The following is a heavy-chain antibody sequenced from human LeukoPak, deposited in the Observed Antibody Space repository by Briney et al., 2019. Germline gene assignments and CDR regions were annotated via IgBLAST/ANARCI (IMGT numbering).Heavy chain of an antibody. CDR1: GFTFSSNG. CDR3: ARPPTYYYYYGMDV. CDR2: IWYDGSNK. V-gene: IGHV3-33*01. J-gene: IGHJ6*02. Sequence: GGSLRLSCAASGFTFSSNGMHWVRQAPGKGLEWVAVIWYDGSNKYYADSVKGRFTISRDNSKNTLYLQMNSLRAEDTAVYYCARPPTYYYYYGMDVWGQGTTVTVSS.